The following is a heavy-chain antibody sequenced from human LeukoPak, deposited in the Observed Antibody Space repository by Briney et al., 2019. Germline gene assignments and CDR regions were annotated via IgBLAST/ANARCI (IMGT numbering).Heavy chain of an antibody. CDR3: ASDAWTENYDILTDAFDI. Sequence: PGGSLRLSCAASGFTFSSYSMNWVRQAPGKGLEWVSSISSSSSYIYYADSVKGRFTISRDNAKNSLYLQMNSLRAEDTAVYYCASDAWTENYDILTDAFDIWGQGTMVTVSS. V-gene: IGHV3-21*01. J-gene: IGHJ3*02. D-gene: IGHD3-9*01. CDR1: GFTFSSYS. CDR2: ISSSSSYI.